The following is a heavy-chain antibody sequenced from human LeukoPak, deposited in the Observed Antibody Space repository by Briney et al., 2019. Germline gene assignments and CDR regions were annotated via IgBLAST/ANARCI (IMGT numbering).Heavy chain of an antibody. J-gene: IGHJ3*02. CDR3: ARDRGAAGTGDDAFDI. Sequence: PGGSLRLSCAASGFTFSSYGMHWVRQAPDKGLEWVAVRWYDGSNKYYADSVKGRFTISRDNSKNTLYLQMNSLRAEDTAVYYCARDRGAAGTGDDAFDIWGQGTMVTVSS. CDR1: GFTFSSYG. V-gene: IGHV3-33*01. D-gene: IGHD6-13*01. CDR2: RWYDGSNK.